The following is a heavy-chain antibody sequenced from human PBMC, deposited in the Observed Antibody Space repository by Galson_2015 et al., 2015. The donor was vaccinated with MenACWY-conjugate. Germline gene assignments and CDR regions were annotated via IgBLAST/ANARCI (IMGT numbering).Heavy chain of an antibody. CDR3: VREFFAGGGWTLDV. V-gene: IGHV3-11*05. CDR1: AFSVRDNY. D-gene: IGHD3-3*01. CDR2: SSTSGRYT. Sequence: SLRLSCAASAFSVRDNYMSWVRQAPGKGLEWVSYSSTSGRYTDYADSVKGRFTVSRDNAKNSIFPQMNSLRAEDTAVYYCVREFFAGGGWTLDVWGQGTTVIVSS. J-gene: IGHJ6*02.